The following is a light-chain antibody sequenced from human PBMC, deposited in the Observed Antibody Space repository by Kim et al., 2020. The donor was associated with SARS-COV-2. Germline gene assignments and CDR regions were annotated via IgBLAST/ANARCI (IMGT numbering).Light chain of an antibody. CDR3: QQRSNWPIT. V-gene: IGKV3-11*01. J-gene: IGKJ5*01. CDR1: QSVSSY. CDR2: DAS. Sequence: SPGERATLSCRASQSVSSYLAWYQQKPGQAPRLLIYDASNRATGIPARFSGSGSGTDFTLTISSLEPEDFAVYYCQQRSNWPITFGQGTRLEIK.